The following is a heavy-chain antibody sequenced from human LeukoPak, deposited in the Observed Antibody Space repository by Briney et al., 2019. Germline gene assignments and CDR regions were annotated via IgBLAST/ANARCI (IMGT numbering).Heavy chain of an antibody. J-gene: IGHJ3*02. Sequence: ASVKVSCKASGYTFTSYAMHWVRQAPGQRLEWMGWINAGNGNTKYSQKFQGRVTITRDTSTSTAYMELSSLRSEDTAVYYCARERVQGIAVAGTFGDAFDIWGQGTMVTVSS. CDR3: ARERVQGIAVAGTFGDAFDI. V-gene: IGHV1-3*01. CDR2: INAGNGNT. CDR1: GYTFTSYA. D-gene: IGHD6-19*01.